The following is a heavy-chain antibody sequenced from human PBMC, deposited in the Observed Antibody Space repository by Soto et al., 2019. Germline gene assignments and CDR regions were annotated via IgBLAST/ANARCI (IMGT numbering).Heavy chain of an antibody. CDR2: IKQDESEK. CDR3: ARIDRELRELLNVFDV. V-gene: IGHV3-7*01. J-gene: IGHJ3*01. Sequence: GGSLRLSCAVSGFTFVSYWMSWVRQVPGKGLEWVANIKQDESEKYYVDSVKGRFTISRDNAKNSLYLQMDSLRAEDTAVYYCARIDRELRELLNVFDVWGQGTMVTVSS. D-gene: IGHD1-7*01. CDR1: GFTFVSYW.